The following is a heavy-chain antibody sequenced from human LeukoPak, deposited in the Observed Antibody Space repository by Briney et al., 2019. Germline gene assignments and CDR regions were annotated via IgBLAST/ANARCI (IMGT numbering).Heavy chain of an antibody. J-gene: IGHJ4*02. CDR3: ARDLYYGSGRFDY. Sequence: GGSLRLSCAVSGFTFSTYSMHWVRQAPGKGLEWVAVIWYDGSNKYYADSVKGRFTISRDNSKNTLYLQMNSLRAEDTAVYYCARDLYYGSGRFDYWGQGTLVTVSS. D-gene: IGHD3-10*01. V-gene: IGHV3-33*08. CDR2: IWYDGSNK. CDR1: GFTFSTYS.